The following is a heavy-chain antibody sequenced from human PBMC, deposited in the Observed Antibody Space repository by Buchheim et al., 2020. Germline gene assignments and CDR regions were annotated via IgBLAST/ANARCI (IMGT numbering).Heavy chain of an antibody. J-gene: IGHJ4*02. Sequence: QVQLVESGGGVVQPGRSLRLSCAASGFTFSSYAMHWVRQAPGKGQEWVAVISYDGSNKYYADSVKGRFTISRDNSKNTLYLQMNSLRAEDTAVYYCASIGKADYWGQGTL. CDR3: ASIGKADY. CDR1: GFTFSSYA. CDR2: ISYDGSNK. D-gene: IGHD3-16*02. V-gene: IGHV3-30*04.